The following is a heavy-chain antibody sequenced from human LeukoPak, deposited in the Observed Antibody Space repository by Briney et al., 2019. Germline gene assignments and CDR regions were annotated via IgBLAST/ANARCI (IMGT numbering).Heavy chain of an antibody. V-gene: IGHV4-61*02. CDR3: ARDFSHYYGSGSYYNAYWFDP. CDR2: IYTSGST. J-gene: IGHJ5*02. Sequence: SETLSLTCTVSGGSISSGSYYWSWIRQPAGKGLEWIGRIYTSGSTNYNPSLKSRVTISVDTSKNQFSLKLSSVTAADTAVYYSARDFSHYYGSGSYYNAYWFDPWGQGTLVTVSS. D-gene: IGHD3-10*01. CDR1: GGSISSGSYY.